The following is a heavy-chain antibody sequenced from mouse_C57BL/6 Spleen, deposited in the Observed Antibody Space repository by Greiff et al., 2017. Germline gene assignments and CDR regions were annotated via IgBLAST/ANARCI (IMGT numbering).Heavy chain of an antibody. J-gene: IGHJ2*01. CDR3: ARYNSYYFDY. V-gene: IGHV7-3*01. CDR2: IRNKANGYTT. Sequence: DVKLQESGGGLVQPGGSLSLSCAASGFTFTDYYMSWVRQPPGKALEWLGFIRNKANGYTTEYSASVKGRFTISRDNSQSILYLQMNALRAEDSATYYCARYNSYYFDYWGQGTTLTVSS. CDR1: GFTFTDYY.